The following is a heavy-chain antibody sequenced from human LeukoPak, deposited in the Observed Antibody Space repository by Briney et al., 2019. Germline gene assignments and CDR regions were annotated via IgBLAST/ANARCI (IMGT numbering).Heavy chain of an antibody. Sequence: PGGSLRLSCAASGFTVSSNYMSWVRQAPGKGLEWVSVIYSGGSTYYADSVKGRFTISRDNAKNSLYLQMNSLRAEDTAVYYCARDSFPDYSLWGSTLNYWGQGTLVTVSS. V-gene: IGHV3-53*01. CDR2: IYSGGST. D-gene: IGHD2-21*01. CDR1: GFTVSSNY. CDR3: ARDSFPDYSLWGSTLNY. J-gene: IGHJ4*02.